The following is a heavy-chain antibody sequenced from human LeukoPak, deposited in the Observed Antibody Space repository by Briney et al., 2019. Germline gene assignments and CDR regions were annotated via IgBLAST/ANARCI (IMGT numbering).Heavy chain of an antibody. V-gene: IGHV3-7*01. CDR1: GFTFSSYW. J-gene: IGHJ4*02. Sequence: GGSLRLSCAASGFTFSSYWMSWVRQAPGKGLEWVANIKQDGSEKYYVGSVKGRFTISRDNATNSLYLQRNSLMAENTAVYYCARAPRLRHFHYWGQETLVTLPS. D-gene: IGHD2-21*02. CDR3: ARAPRLRHFHY. CDR2: IKQDGSEK.